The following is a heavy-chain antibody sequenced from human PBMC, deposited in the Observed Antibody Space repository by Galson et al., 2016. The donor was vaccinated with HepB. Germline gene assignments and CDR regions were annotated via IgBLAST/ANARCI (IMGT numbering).Heavy chain of an antibody. D-gene: IGHD6-19*01. CDR3: ARNRGGIAVSYYYGMDV. Sequence: SLRLSCATSGFIFSSYAMHWVRQAPGKGLEWVAVMSYDGSNKYYADSVKGRFTIARDNSKNMLYLQMNSLRTEDTAVYYCARNRGGIAVSYYYGMDVWGQGTTVTVSS. CDR1: GFIFSSYA. CDR2: MSYDGSNK. J-gene: IGHJ6*02. V-gene: IGHV3-30-3*01.